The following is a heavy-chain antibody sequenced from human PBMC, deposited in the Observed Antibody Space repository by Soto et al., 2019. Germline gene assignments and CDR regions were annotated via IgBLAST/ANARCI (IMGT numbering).Heavy chain of an antibody. J-gene: IGHJ4*02. CDR3: VREGGSLAFDS. CDR1: GLTFSTDE. CDR2: ISYTSTTI. D-gene: IGHD1-1*01. V-gene: IGHV3-48*03. Sequence: EVQLVASGGGLVPPGGSLRLSCAVSGLTFSTDEMNWVRQAPGKGLEWLAYISYTSTTIKYADSVKSRFAVSRDNAKKSLSLQMNNLRVEDTAVYYCVREGGSLAFDSWGQGTLVTVSS.